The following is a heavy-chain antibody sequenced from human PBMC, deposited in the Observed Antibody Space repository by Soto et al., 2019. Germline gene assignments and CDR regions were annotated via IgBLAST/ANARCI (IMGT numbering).Heavy chain of an antibody. V-gene: IGHV3-33*01. CDR3: ARMVWSGFNWFDP. D-gene: IGHD3-3*01. CDR2: IWYDGSNK. CDR1: GFTFSSYG. Sequence: GGSLRLSCAASGFTFSSYGMHWVRQAPGKGLEWVAVIWYDGSNKYYADSVKGRFTISRDNSKNTLYLQMNSLRAEDTAVYYCARMVWSGFNWFDPWGQGTLVTVSS. J-gene: IGHJ5*02.